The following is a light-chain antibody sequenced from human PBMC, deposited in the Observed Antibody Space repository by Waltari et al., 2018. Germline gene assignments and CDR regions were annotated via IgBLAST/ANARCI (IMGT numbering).Light chain of an antibody. Sequence: HSALAQPASVSGSPGQSITISCTGTSSDVGGDHYVPWYQQHPGKAPRLMIYDVNNRPSGVSNRFSGSKSGNTASLTISGLQAEDEADYYCSSFTRTNSWVFGGGTKLTVL. CDR3: SSFTRTNSWV. J-gene: IGLJ3*02. CDR2: DVN. V-gene: IGLV2-14*03. CDR1: SSDVGGDHY.